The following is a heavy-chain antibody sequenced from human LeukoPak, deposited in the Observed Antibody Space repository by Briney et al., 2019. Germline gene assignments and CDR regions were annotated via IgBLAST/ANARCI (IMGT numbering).Heavy chain of an antibody. J-gene: IGHJ4*02. Sequence: GGSLRLSCAASGFTFSSYGMHWVRQAPGKGLEWVALISYDGSNKYYADSVKGRFTISRDNSKNTLYLQMNSLRAEDTAVYYCARDRGGSYLKYYFDYWGQGTLVTVSS. CDR1: GFTFSSYG. CDR2: ISYDGSNK. CDR3: ARDRGGSYLKYYFDY. V-gene: IGHV3-30*03. D-gene: IGHD1-26*01.